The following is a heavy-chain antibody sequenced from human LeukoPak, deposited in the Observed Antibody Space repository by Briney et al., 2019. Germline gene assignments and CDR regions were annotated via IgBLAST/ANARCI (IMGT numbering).Heavy chain of an antibody. V-gene: IGHV3-48*01. CDR2: ISSSNTTV. CDR3: ARGSGRITIFGVPY. CDR1: GFIFSNYD. Sequence: GGSLRLSCAASGFIFSNYDMNWVRQAPGKGLEWISYISSSNTTVYYADSVKGRFTISRDNAKNSLYLQMSSLRVEDTAVYYCARGSGRITIFGVPYWGQGTLVTASS. D-gene: IGHD3-3*01. J-gene: IGHJ4*02.